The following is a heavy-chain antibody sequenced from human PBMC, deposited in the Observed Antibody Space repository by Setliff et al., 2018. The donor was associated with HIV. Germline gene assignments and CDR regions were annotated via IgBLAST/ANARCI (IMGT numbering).Heavy chain of an antibody. CDR1: GGSISSGYYY. Sequence: SETLSLTCTVSGGSISSGYYYWSWIRQHPGKGLEWIGYIYYSGNPFYNPSLRSRVTISFDTSKNQFSLKVNSVTAADTAVYYCARGLNYYGSGSYLPLGYWGQGTLVTVSS. D-gene: IGHD3-10*01. V-gene: IGHV4-31*03. CDR2: IYYSGNP. CDR3: ARGLNYYGSGSYLPLGY. J-gene: IGHJ4*02.